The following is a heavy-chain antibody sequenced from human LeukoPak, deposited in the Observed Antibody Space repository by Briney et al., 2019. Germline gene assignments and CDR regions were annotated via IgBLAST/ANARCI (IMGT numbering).Heavy chain of an antibody. CDR3: TRDICGSGSSCYAPGAFDI. Sequence: GRSLRLSCAASGFTFSSYGMHWVRQAPGKGLEWVAVVWYDGSNKYYTDSVKGRFTISRDNSKNTLYLQMNSLRAEDMAVYYCTRDICGSGSSCYAPGAFDIWGQGTMVTVSS. D-gene: IGHD2-15*01. J-gene: IGHJ3*02. V-gene: IGHV3-33*01. CDR2: VWYDGSNK. CDR1: GFTFSSYG.